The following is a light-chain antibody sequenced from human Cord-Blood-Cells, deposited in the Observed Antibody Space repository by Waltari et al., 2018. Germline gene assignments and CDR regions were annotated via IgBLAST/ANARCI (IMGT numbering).Light chain of an antibody. J-gene: IGKJ4*01. CDR3: QQRSNWLT. V-gene: IGKV3-11*01. CDR1: QRASSY. Sequence: EIVLTQSPATLSLSPGERATRSCRASQRASSYLAWYQQKPGQAPRLLIYDASNRATGIPARFSGSGSGTDFTLTISSLEPEDFAVYYCQQRSNWLTFGGGTKVEIK. CDR2: DAS.